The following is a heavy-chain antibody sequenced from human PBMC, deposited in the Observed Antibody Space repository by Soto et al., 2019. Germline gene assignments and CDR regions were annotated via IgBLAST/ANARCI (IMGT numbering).Heavy chain of an antibody. D-gene: IGHD3-10*01. CDR3: ARGLWFGELIDYYYGMDV. V-gene: IGHV4-59*01. CDR1: GGSISSYY. Sequence: SATQAVTCTVSGGSISSYYWSWIRQPPGEGLEWIGYIYYSGSTNYNPSLKSRVTISVDTSKNQFSLKLSSVTAADTAVYYCARGLWFGELIDYYYGMDVWGQGTTVTVSS. J-gene: IGHJ6*02. CDR2: IYYSGST.